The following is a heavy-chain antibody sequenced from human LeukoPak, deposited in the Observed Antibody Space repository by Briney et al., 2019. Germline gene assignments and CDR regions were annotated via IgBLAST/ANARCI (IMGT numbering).Heavy chain of an antibody. J-gene: IGHJ4*02. D-gene: IGHD5-12*01. CDR2: SISISSYI. Sequence: GGSLRLSCAASGFTFSGDGMNWVGQGPGKGMDWIASSISISSYIYSADSVKGRFTISRDNPTKPLYLQMNSLRAQHTPAYFFARRGGGYDYYFDYWGKGTLV. V-gene: IGHV3-21*01. CDR3: ARRGGGYDYYFDY. CDR1: GFTFSGDG.